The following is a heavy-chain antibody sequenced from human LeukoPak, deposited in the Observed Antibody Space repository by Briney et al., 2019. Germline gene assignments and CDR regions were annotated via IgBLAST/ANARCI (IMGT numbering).Heavy chain of an antibody. CDR1: GYTFASYY. CDR2: INPSGGST. J-gene: IGHJ4*02. V-gene: IGHV1-46*01. D-gene: IGHD3-22*01. Sequence: ASVKVSCKASGYTFASYYMHWVRQAPGQGLEWMGIINPSGGSTSYAQKFQGRVTMTRDTSTSTVYMELSSLRSEDTAVYYCARDLDYYDSSGYYPYFDYWGQGTLVTVSS. CDR3: ARDLDYYDSSGYYPYFDY.